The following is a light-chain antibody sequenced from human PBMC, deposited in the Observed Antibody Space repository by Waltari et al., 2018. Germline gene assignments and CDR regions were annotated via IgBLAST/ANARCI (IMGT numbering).Light chain of an antibody. Sequence: QSALTQPASVSGSPGQSITISCTGTTGDAWTYNLVSWYQQHPGKAPKLIIFEGTKRPSGVSNRSFASKSGNTASLTISGRQADDEADYHCCSYVSNTYVFGTGTKVTVL. CDR3: CSYVSNTYV. J-gene: IGLJ1*01. CDR2: EGT. CDR1: TGDAWTYNL. V-gene: IGLV2-23*01.